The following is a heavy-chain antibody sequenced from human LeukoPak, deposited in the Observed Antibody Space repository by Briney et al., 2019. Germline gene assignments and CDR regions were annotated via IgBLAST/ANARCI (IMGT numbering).Heavy chain of an antibody. V-gene: IGHV3-30*18. CDR1: GFTFSSYG. CDR2: ISYDGSNK. J-gene: IGHJ4*02. D-gene: IGHD2-15*01. CDR3: AKDYEEDIVVVVAASSPDY. Sequence: PGVSLRLSCAASGFTFSSYGMHWVRQAPGKGLEWVAVISYDGSNKYYADSVKGRFTISRDNSKITLYLQMNSLRAEDTAVYYCAKDYEEDIVVVVAASSPDYWGQGTLVTVSS.